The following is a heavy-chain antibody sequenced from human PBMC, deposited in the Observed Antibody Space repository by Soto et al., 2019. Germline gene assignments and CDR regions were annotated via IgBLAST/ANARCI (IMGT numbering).Heavy chain of an antibody. CDR3: ARDQEPSTLYYDYYYMDV. Sequence: QVQLVQSGAEVKKPGASVTVSCKASGYTFTSYYIHWVRQAPGQRLEWMGIINPSGGSTSYAQKFQGRVTMTRDTSTSTVYMEVSGLRSEDTAVYYCARDQEPSTLYYDYYYMDVWGKGTTVTVSS. V-gene: IGHV1-46*03. J-gene: IGHJ6*03. CDR2: INPSGGST. CDR1: GYTFTSYY.